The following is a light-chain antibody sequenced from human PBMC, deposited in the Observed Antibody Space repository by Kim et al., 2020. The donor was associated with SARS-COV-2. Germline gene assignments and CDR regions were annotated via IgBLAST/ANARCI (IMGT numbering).Light chain of an antibody. J-gene: IGKJ4*01. CDR1: QGMSSY. CDR2: ATS. V-gene: IGKV1-9*01. Sequence: SSLSASVGARVTLPCRASQGMSSYLAWYQQKPGTAPNLLIYATSNLESGVPSRFSASGSGTDFTLTISSLQPEDFATYYCQHFDSFGGGTKVDIK. CDR3: QHFDS.